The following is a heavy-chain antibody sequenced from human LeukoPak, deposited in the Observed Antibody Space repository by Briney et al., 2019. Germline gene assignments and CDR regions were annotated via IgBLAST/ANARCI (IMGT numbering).Heavy chain of an antibody. D-gene: IGHD5-18*01. CDR2: ISGSGDDT. CDR3: AKDPLNTLMVSPTFDY. V-gene: IGHV3-23*01. J-gene: IGHJ4*02. Sequence: GGSLRLSCVVSGLPFSSYAMSWVRQAPGKGLEWVSGISGSGDDTYYAASVKGRFIVSRDTSKNTLYLQMNSLRAEDTAVYYCAKDPLNTLMVSPTFDYWGQGTLVTVSS. CDR1: GLPFSSYA.